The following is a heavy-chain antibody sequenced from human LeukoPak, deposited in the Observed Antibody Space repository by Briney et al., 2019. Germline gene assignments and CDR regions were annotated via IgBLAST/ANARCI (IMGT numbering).Heavy chain of an antibody. V-gene: IGHV4-39*01. CDR2: IYYSGST. D-gene: IGHD6-19*01. CDR3: ARRSAVAVPYYFDY. CDR1: GGSISSSSYY. Sequence: SETLSHTCTVSGGSISSSSYYWGWIRQPPGKGLEWIGSIYYSGSTYYNPSLKSRVTISVDTSKNQFSLKLSSVTAADTAVYYCARRSAVAVPYYFDYWGHGTLVTVSS. J-gene: IGHJ4*01.